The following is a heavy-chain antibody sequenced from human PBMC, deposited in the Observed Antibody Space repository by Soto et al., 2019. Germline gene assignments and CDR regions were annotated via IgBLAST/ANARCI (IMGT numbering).Heavy chain of an antibody. CDR2: INWNSANI. Sequence: EVQLLESGGGLVQPGRSLRLSCTGSGFKFDEYAMHWVRLLPGKGLEWVAGINWNSANIGYADSVKGRFTISRDNAKSSLYLEMNSLRPEDTALYYCTEALLGLVLLPGGSWGQGTLVTVSS. CDR3: TEALLGLVLLPGGS. V-gene: IGHV3-9*01. D-gene: IGHD3-10*01. CDR1: GFKFDEYA. J-gene: IGHJ4*02.